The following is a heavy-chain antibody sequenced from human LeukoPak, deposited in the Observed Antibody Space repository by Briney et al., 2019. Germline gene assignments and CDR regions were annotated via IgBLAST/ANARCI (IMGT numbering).Heavy chain of an antibody. CDR3: ATTLGYGDYGFDY. V-gene: IGHV4-34*01. J-gene: IGHJ4*02. Sequence: PSETLSLTCAVYGGSFSGYYWSWIRQPPGKGLEWIGEINHSGSTNYNPSLKSRVTISVDTSKNQSSLKLSSVTAADTAVYYCATTLGYGDYGFDYWGQGTLVTVSS. D-gene: IGHD4-17*01. CDR1: GGSFSGYY. CDR2: INHSGST.